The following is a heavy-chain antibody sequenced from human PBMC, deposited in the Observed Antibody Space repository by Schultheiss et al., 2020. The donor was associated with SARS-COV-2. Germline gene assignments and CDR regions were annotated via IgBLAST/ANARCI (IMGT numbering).Heavy chain of an antibody. Sequence: GGSLRLSCAASGFTFSSYSMNWVRQAPGKGLEWVSSISSSSSYIYYADSVKGRFTISRDNAKNSLYLQMNSLRAEDTAVYYCAREGGKTVPALFDYWGQGTLVTVSS. CDR2: ISSSSSYI. J-gene: IGHJ4*02. CDR3: AREGGKTVPALFDY. V-gene: IGHV3-21*01. CDR1: GFTFSSYS. D-gene: IGHD3-16*01.